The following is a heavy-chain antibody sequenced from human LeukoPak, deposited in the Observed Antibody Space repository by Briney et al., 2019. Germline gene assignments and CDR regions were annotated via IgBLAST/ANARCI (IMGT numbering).Heavy chain of an antibody. CDR2: ISSSSNNI. CDR3: VYGGGYFQH. Sequence: PGGSLRLSCAASGFTFCSYSMDWVRQAPGKGLEWVSSISSSSNNIYYADSVKGRFTISRDNGKNSLYLLMNSLRAEDTAVYYCVYGGGYFQHWGQGTLVTVSS. J-gene: IGHJ1*01. CDR1: GFTFCSYS. V-gene: IGHV3-21*01. D-gene: IGHD4-23*01.